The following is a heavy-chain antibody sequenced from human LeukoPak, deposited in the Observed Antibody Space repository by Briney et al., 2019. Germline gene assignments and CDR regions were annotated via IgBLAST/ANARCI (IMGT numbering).Heavy chain of an antibody. V-gene: IGHV3-30*18. J-gene: IGHJ5*02. CDR1: GFTFSNFG. CDR3: AKDASGPYYSLFDP. CDR2: IYNDGSNQ. Sequence: PGRSLRLSCAASGFTFSNFGMHWVRQAPGKGLEWVAVIYNDGSNQLYGDSVMGRFTISRDNSKSTLYLQMNSLSAEDTAVYYCAKDASGPYYSLFDPWGQGTLVIVSS. D-gene: IGHD3-22*01.